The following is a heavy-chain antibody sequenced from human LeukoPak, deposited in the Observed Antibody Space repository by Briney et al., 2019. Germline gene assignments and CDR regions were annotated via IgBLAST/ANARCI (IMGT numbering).Heavy chain of an antibody. CDR2: MNPNSGNT. J-gene: IGHJ4*02. V-gene: IGHV1-8*03. CDR3: AREGGYGSSSSRGIDY. D-gene: IGHD6-6*01. CDR1: GYTFTSYY. Sequence: GASVKVSCKASGYTFTSYYMHWVRQATGQGLEWMGWMNPNSGNTGYAQKFQGRVTITRDTSISTAYMELSSLRSEDTAVYYCAREGGYGSSSSRGIDYWGQGTLVTVSS.